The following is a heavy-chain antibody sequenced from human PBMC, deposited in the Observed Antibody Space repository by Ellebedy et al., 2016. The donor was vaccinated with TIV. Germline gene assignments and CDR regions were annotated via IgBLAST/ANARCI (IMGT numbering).Heavy chain of an antibody. J-gene: IGHJ3*01. CDR1: GFTFSNHN. Sequence: GESLKISCAASGFTFSNHNMNWVRQAPGKGLEWLSYISTSSSTIYYSDSVRGRFTISRDDAKNSLFLQMNTLRAEDTAIYYCARDRSDGFDVWGQGTLVAVSS. CDR2: ISTSSSTI. CDR3: ARDRSDGFDV. V-gene: IGHV3-48*01.